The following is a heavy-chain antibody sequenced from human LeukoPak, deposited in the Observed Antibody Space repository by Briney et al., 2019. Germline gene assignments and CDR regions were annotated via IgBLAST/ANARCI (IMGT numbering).Heavy chain of an antibody. CDR3: AEAGGGYDHFDY. CDR1: GFTVSSNS. Sequence: GGSLRLSCTVSGFTVSSNSMSWVRQAPGKGLEWVSAISGSGGSTYYADSVKGRFTISRDNSKNMLYLQMNSLRAEDTAVYYCAEAGGGYDHFDYWGQGTLVTVSS. CDR2: ISGSGGST. J-gene: IGHJ4*02. D-gene: IGHD5-12*01. V-gene: IGHV3-23*01.